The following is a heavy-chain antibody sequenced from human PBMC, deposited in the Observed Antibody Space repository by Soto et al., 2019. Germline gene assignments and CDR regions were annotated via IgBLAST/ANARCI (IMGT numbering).Heavy chain of an antibody. CDR1: GFTFSTYW. CDR2: INNDGSNT. Sequence: EVQLVESVGGLVQPGGSLRLSCAASGFTFSTYWMHWVRQPPGKGLVWVSRINNDGSNTAYADSVKGRFTISRDNAQSTLYLQMNSLRAEDTAVYYCARDPLIGTTDYGLDVWGQGTTVSVSS. D-gene: IGHD1-7*01. V-gene: IGHV3-74*01. J-gene: IGHJ6*02. CDR3: ARDPLIGTTDYGLDV.